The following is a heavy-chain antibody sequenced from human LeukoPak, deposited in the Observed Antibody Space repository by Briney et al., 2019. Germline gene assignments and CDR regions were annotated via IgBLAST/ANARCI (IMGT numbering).Heavy chain of an antibody. V-gene: IGHV1-58*01. CDR2: IVVGSGNT. D-gene: IGHD3-22*01. J-gene: IGHJ4*02. CDR3: AASPDYYDSSGYSYYFGY. CDR1: GFTFTSSA. Sequence: VASVKVSCKASGFTFTSSAVQWVRQARGQRLEWIGWIVVGSGNTNYAQKFQERVTITRDMSTSTAYMELSSLRSEDTAVYYCAASPDYYDSSGYSYYFGYWGQGTLVTVSS.